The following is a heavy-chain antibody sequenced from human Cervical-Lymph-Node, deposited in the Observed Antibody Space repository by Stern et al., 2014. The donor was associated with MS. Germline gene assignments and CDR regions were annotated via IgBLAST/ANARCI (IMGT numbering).Heavy chain of an antibody. CDR1: GGTFSKFP. CDR3: ALSSETSDRWYSLGYDL. CDR2: IFTVFGTP. J-gene: IGHJ5*02. Sequence: MHLEEPGAEVTKPGSSVKVSCKASGGTFSKFPSSWVRQAPGQGLEWMGGIFTVFGTPTYAQEFRGSVTITADVSTSTVYMELSSLRSDDTAVYYCALSSETSDRWYSLGYDLWGQGTLVTVSS. V-gene: IGHV1-69*01. D-gene: IGHD6-13*01.